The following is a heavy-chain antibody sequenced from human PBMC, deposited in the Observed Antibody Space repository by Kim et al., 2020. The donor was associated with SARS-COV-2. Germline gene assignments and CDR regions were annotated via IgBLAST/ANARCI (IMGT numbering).Heavy chain of an antibody. Sequence: GESLKISCKGSGYSFTSYWISWVRQMPGKGLEWMGGFDPSDSYTNYSPSFQGHVTISADKSISTAYLQWSSLKASDTAMYYCARHKTMTQGFDPWGQGTLVTVSS. CDR1: GYSFTSYW. CDR3: ARHKTMTQGFDP. J-gene: IGHJ5*02. D-gene: IGHD3-22*01. V-gene: IGHV5-10-1*01. CDR2: FDPSDSYT.